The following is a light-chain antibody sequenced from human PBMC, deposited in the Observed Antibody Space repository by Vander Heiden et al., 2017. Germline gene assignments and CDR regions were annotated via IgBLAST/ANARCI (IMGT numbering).Light chain of an antibody. V-gene: IGLV1-40*01. J-gene: IGLJ2*01. CDR2: DNI. CDR1: TSTIGAGYD. CDR3: QSYDSSLGGHVV. Sequence: QSVLTQPPSVSRAPVQRVTISCTGSTSTIGAGYDVHWYQQLPGTAPKLLIYDNINRPSGVPDRFSGSKSGTSASLAITGLQAEDEADYYCQSYDSSLGGHVVFGGGAKLTVL.